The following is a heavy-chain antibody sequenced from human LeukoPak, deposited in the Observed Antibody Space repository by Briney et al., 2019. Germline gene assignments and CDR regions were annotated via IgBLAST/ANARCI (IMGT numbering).Heavy chain of an antibody. V-gene: IGHV4-30-4*01. CDR1: GGSISSGDYY. D-gene: IGHD3-10*01. Sequence: SETLSLTCTVSGGSISSGDYYWSWIRQPPGKGLEWIGYIYYSGSTYYNPSLKSRVTISVDTSKNQFSLKLSSVTAAVTAVYYCAGAVWFGEPHYFDYWGQGTLVTVSS. CDR3: AGAVWFGEPHYFDY. CDR2: IYYSGST. J-gene: IGHJ4*02.